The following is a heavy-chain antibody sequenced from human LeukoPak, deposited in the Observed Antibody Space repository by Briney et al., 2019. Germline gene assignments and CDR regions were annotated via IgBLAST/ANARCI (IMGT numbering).Heavy chain of an antibody. V-gene: IGHV4-61*08. Sequence: TSETLSLTCTVSGVSISHGDYYWTWIRQPPGKGLEWIGYIYYSGSTNYNPSLKSRVTISVDTSKNQFSLKLSSVTAADTAVYYCARIRGYDGAFDIWGQGTMVTVSS. CDR1: GVSISHGDYY. D-gene: IGHD5-12*01. J-gene: IGHJ3*02. CDR2: IYYSGST. CDR3: ARIRGYDGAFDI.